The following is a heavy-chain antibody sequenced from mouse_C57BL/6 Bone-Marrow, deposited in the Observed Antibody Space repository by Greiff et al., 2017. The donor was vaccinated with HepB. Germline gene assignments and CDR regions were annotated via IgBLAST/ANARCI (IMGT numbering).Heavy chain of an antibody. CDR3: ARGFITTVAGKNYFDY. CDR2: IYPYNGVS. Sequence: EVQLQQSGPELVKPGASVKISCKASGYSFTGYYMHWVKQSHGNILDWIGYIYPYNGVSSYNQKFKGKATLTVDKSSSTAYMELRSLTSEDSAVYYCARGFITTVAGKNYFDYWGQGTTLTVSS. V-gene: IGHV1-31*01. D-gene: IGHD1-1*01. CDR1: GYSFTGYY. J-gene: IGHJ2*01.